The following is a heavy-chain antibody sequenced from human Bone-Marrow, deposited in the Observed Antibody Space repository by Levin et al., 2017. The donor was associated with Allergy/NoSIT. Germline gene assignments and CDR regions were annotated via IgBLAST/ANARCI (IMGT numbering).Heavy chain of an antibody. V-gene: IGHV3-13*01. D-gene: IGHD4-17*01. CDR3: ARGTGDIDYYYYGMDV. Sequence: GGSLRLSCAASGFTFSSYDMHWVRQATGKGLEWVSAIGTAGDTYYPGSVKGRFTISRENAKNSLYLQMNSLRAGDTAVYYCARGTGDIDYYYYGMDVWGQGTTVTVSS. CDR2: IGTAGDT. CDR1: GFTFSSYD. J-gene: IGHJ6*02.